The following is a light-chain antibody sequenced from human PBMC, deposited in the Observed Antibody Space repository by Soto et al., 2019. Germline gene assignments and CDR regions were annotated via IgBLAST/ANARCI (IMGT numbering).Light chain of an antibody. CDR2: KAS. CDR3: QHYNSYSEA. V-gene: IGKV1-5*03. J-gene: IGKJ1*01. Sequence: DIQMTQSPSTLSGSVGGRVTITCRVSQTISSWLAWYQQKPGKAPKLLIYKASTLKSGVPSRFSGSGSGTEFTLTISSLQPDDFATYYCQHYNSYSEAFGQGTKVDIK. CDR1: QTISSW.